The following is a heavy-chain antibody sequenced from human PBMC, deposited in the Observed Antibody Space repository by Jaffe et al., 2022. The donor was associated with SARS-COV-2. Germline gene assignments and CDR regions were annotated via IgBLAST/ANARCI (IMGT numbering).Heavy chain of an antibody. Sequence: EVQLVESGGGLVKPGGSLRLSCAASGFTFSSYSMNWVRQAPGKGLEWVSSISSSSSYIYYADSVKGRFTISRDNAKNSLYLQMNSLRAEDTAVYYCARDLEIYYSNYGPPDWFDPWGQGTLVTVSS. V-gene: IGHV3-21*01. CDR2: ISSSSSYI. D-gene: IGHD4-4*01. J-gene: IGHJ5*02. CDR3: ARDLEIYYSNYGPPDWFDP. CDR1: GFTFSSYS.